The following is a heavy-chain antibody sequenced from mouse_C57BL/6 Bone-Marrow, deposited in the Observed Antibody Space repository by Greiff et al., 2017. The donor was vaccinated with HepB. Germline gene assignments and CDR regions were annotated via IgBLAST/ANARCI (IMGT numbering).Heavy chain of an antibody. CDR3: ARRYYGSSYGVDY. V-gene: IGHV5-15*04. J-gene: IGHJ4*01. D-gene: IGHD1-1*01. CDR2: ISTLAYSI. Sequence: EVMLVESGGGLVQPGGSLKLSCAASGFTFSDYGMAWVRQGPRKGPEWVAFISTLAYSINYADTVTGRSTISRENAKNTLYLEMSSLRSEDAAMYYCARRYYGSSYGVDYWGQGTSVTVSS. CDR1: GFTFSDYG.